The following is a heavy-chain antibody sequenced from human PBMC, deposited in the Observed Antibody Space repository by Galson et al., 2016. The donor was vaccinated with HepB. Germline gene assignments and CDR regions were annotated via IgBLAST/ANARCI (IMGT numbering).Heavy chain of an antibody. V-gene: IGHV3-74*01. J-gene: IGHJ4*02. CDR1: GLTFSSYW. Sequence: SLRLSCAASGLTFSSYWMHWVRQAPGKGLEWISHIKSDGRSTNYADSVKGRFIISRDNAKNTLYLQMNSLRAEDTAVYYCARLSLVVGGTIDSWGQGTLVTVSS. CDR2: IKSDGRST. CDR3: ARLSLVVGGTIDS. D-gene: IGHD6-19*01.